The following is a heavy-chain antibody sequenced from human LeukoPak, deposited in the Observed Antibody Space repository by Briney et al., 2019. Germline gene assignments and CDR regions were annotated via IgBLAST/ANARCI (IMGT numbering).Heavy chain of an antibody. J-gene: IGHJ6*02. Sequence: GGSLRLSCAASGFTFSSYAMSWVRQAPGKGLEWVSVISGSGGSTYYADSVKGRFTISRDNSKNTLYLQMNSLRAEDTAIYYCEKVQGGEAPVFPGMDGWGQGTTVTVS. CDR1: GFTFSSYA. CDR2: ISGSGGST. CDR3: EKVQGGEAPVFPGMDG. D-gene: IGHD3-16*01. V-gene: IGHV3-23*01.